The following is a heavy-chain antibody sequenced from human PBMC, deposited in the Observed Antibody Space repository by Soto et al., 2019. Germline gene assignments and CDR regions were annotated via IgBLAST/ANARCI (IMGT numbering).Heavy chain of an antibody. Sequence: ASVKVSCKASGGTFSSYAISWVRQAPGQGLEWMGGIIPIFGTANYAQKFQGRVTITADESTSTAYMELSSLRSEDTAVDYCARGGLGYCSSTSCYSHYMDVWGKGTTVTVSS. D-gene: IGHD2-2*01. CDR3: ARGGLGYCSSTSCYSHYMDV. V-gene: IGHV1-69*13. CDR1: GGTFSSYA. J-gene: IGHJ6*03. CDR2: IIPIFGTA.